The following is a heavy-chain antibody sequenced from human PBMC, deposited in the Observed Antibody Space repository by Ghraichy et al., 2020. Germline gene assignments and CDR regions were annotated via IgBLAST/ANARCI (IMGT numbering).Heavy chain of an antibody. V-gene: IGHV4-34*01. D-gene: IGHD5-18*01. CDR2: INHSGST. J-gene: IGHJ4*02. CDR3: ARVTTGLLGLFDY. Sequence: SETLSLTCAVYGGSFSGYYWSWVRQPPGKGLEWIGEINHSGSTNYNPSLKSRVTISVDTSKNQFSLKLSSVTAADTAVYYCARVTTGLLGLFDYWGQGTLVTVSS. CDR1: GGSFSGYY.